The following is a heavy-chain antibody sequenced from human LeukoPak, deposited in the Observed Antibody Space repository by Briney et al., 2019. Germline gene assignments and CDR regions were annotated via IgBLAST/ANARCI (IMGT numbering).Heavy chain of an antibody. CDR1: GYSFTSYW. CDR2: IYPGDSDT. J-gene: IGHJ3*02. D-gene: IGHD6-19*01. Sequence: PGESLKISCKGSGYSFTSYWIGWVRQMPGKGLEWMGIIYPGDSDTRYSPSFQGQVTISADKSISTAYLQWSSLKASDTAMYYCARSPKYSSGWYSVAFDIWGQGTMVTVSS. V-gene: IGHV5-51*01. CDR3: ARSPKYSSGWYSVAFDI.